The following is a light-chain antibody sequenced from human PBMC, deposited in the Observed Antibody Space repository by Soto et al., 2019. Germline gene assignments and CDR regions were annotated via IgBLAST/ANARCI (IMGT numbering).Light chain of an antibody. V-gene: IGKV1-12*01. CDR1: QVISSW. CDR2: KAS. Sequence: IHMTQSPSSVSASVCDTVTVSCRASQVISSWLAWYQQKPGSAPNLLIYKASTLQTGVPSRFSGSGSGTDFTLTITNLQPEDFATYYCHQASSFPLSFGGGTKVDIK. CDR3: HQASSFPLS. J-gene: IGKJ4*01.